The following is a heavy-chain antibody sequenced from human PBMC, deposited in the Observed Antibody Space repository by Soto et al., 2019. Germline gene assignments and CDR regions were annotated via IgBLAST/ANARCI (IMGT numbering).Heavy chain of an antibody. J-gene: IGHJ5*02. CDR1: GFTVSSNY. CDR2: IYSGGST. Sequence: GGSLRLSCAASGFTVSSNYMSWVRQAPGKGLEWVSVIYSGGSTYYADPVKGRFTISRDNSKNTLYLQMNSLRAEDTAVYYCARGRANCSSTSCYPWFDLWGQGTLVTVSS. D-gene: IGHD2-2*01. CDR3: ARGRANCSSTSCYPWFDL. V-gene: IGHV3-66*01.